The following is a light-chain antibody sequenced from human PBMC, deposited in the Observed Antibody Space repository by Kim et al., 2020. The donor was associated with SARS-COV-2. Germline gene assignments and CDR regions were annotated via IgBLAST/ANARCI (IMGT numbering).Light chain of an antibody. J-gene: IGKJ4*01. CDR2: DAS. CDR1: QSVSRN. CDR3: QQYGNWPPLT. V-gene: IGKV3-15*01. Sequence: EIVMTQSPATLSVSPGERATLSCRASQSVSRNVAWYQQKPGQAPRLLVYDASTRATGIPVRFSGSGSGTDFTLTISSLLSEDFAVYYCQQYGNWPPLTFGGGTKLEI.